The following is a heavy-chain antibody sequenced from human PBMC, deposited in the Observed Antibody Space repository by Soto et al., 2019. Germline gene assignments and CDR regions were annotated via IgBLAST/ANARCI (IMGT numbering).Heavy chain of an antibody. J-gene: IGHJ4*02. CDR2: ISSSSSTI. Sequence: GGSLRLSCAASGFTFSSYSMNWVRQAPGKGLEWVSYISSSSSTIYYADSVKGRFTISRDNAKNSLYLQMNSLRDEDTAVYYCARDQDGYSSSWYLYWGQGTLVTVSS. CDR3: ARDQDGYSSSWYLY. V-gene: IGHV3-48*02. D-gene: IGHD6-13*01. CDR1: GFTFSSYS.